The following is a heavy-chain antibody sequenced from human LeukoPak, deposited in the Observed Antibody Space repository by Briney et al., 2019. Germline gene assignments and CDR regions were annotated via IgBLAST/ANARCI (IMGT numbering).Heavy chain of an antibody. CDR1: GYTFTSSY. Sequence: ASVKVSCKASGYTFTSSYMHWVRQAPGQGLEWMGIINPSGGSTSYAQKFQGRVTMTRDMSTSTVYMELSSLRSEDTAVYYCARRLYYYDSSGYYYSYYFDYWGQGTLVTVSS. J-gene: IGHJ4*02. V-gene: IGHV1-46*01. D-gene: IGHD3-22*01. CDR2: INPSGGST. CDR3: ARRLYYYDSSGYYYSYYFDY.